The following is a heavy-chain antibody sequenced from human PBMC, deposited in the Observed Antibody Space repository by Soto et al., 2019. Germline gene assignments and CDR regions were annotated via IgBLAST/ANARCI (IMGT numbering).Heavy chain of an antibody. D-gene: IGHD2-15*01. J-gene: IGHJ4*02. CDR1: GFTFSSYA. Sequence: EVQLLESGGGLVQPGGSLRLSCAASGFTFSSYAMSWVRQAPGKGLEWVSDMSGTGGSAYYADSMKGRFTISRDNSKNTLYLQMNSLRAEDTAVYYCVKLSSGYCSGGACYPADYWGQGTLVTVSS. CDR3: VKLSSGYCSGGACYPADY. CDR2: MSGTGGSA. V-gene: IGHV3-23*01.